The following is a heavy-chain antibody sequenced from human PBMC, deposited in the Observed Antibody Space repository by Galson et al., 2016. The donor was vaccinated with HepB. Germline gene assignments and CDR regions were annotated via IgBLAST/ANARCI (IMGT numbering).Heavy chain of an antibody. D-gene: IGHD3-16*02. Sequence: SLRLSCAASGFTFSSYNMNWVRQAPGKGLEWVSSISSSSTYIYYADSVTGRFTISRDNAKNSLYLQMNSLRAEDTAVYYCARDHGRGVLVLRNWFDSWGQGTLVTVSS. CDR3: ARDHGRGVLVLRNWFDS. CDR2: ISSSSTYI. V-gene: IGHV3-21*01. CDR1: GFTFSSYN. J-gene: IGHJ5*01.